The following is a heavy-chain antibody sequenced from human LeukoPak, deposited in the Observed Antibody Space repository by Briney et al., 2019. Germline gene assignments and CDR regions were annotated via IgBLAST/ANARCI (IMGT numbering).Heavy chain of an antibody. V-gene: IGHV6-1*01. CDR3: AAQYDSSGYYEGYYFDY. Sequence: SQTLSLTCAISGDSFSSNSAAWNWIRQSPSRGLEWLGRTYYRSKWYNDYAVSVKSRITINPDTSKNQFSLQLNSVTPEDTAVYYCAAQYDSSGYYEGYYFDYWGQGTLVTVSS. CDR1: GDSFSSNSAA. J-gene: IGHJ4*02. D-gene: IGHD3-22*01. CDR2: TYYRSKWYN.